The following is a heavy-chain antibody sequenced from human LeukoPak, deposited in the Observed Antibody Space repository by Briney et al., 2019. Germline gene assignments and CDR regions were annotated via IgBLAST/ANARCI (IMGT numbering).Heavy chain of an antibody. CDR2: IYHSGST. CDR3: ARALYCSGGSCHYYYYYYMDV. D-gene: IGHD2-15*01. CDR1: GYSISSGYY. V-gene: IGHV4-38-2*02. Sequence: SETLSLTCTASGYSISSGYYWGWLRQPPGKGLEWIGSIYHSGSTYYNPSLKSRVTISVDTSKNQFSLKLSSVTAADTAVYYCARALYCSGGSCHYYYYYYMDVWGKGTTVTVSS. J-gene: IGHJ6*03.